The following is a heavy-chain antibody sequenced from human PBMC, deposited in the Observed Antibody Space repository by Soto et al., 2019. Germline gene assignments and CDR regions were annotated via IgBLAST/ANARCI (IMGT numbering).Heavy chain of an antibody. CDR2: IYYSGST. Sequence: PSETLSLTCTVSGGSITSGGYYWSWIRQHPGKGLEWIGYIYYSGSTYYNPSLKSRVTISVDTSKNQFSLKLSSVTAADTAVYYCAKSRPYYYDTSGYGAFGIWGQGTMVTV. CDR1: GGSITSGGYY. CDR3: AKSRPYYYDTSGYGAFGI. D-gene: IGHD3-22*01. V-gene: IGHV4-31*03. J-gene: IGHJ3*02.